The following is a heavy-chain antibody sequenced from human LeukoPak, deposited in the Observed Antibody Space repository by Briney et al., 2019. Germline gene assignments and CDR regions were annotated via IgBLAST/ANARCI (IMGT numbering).Heavy chain of an antibody. CDR2: ISGTGGST. CDR3: AKALRYFDWLSD. D-gene: IGHD3-9*01. Sequence: GGSLRLSCAASGFTFSTYAMTWVRQAPGKGLEWVSLISGTGGSTYYADSVKGRFTISRDNSKNTLYLQMNSLRAEDAAVYYCAKALRYFDWLSDWGQGTLVTVSS. CDR1: GFTFSTYA. V-gene: IGHV3-23*01. J-gene: IGHJ4*02.